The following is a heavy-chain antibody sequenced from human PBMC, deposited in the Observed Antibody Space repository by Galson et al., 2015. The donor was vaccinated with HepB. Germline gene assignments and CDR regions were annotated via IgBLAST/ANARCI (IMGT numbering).Heavy chain of an antibody. Sequence: SLRLSCAASGFIFSNFAIHWVRQAPGKGLEWVAVLSYDGTNHYYADSVKGRFTISRDNSKNTLFLQMNSLRVEDTAVYYCARAGDDCINGVCSRFDYWGQGTLVTVSS. CDR3: ARAGDDCINGVCSRFDY. CDR1: GFIFSNFA. CDR2: LSYDGTNH. D-gene: IGHD2-8*01. V-gene: IGHV3-30*04. J-gene: IGHJ4*02.